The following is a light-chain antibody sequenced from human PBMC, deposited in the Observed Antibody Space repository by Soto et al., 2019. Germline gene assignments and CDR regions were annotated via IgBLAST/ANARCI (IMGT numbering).Light chain of an antibody. Sequence: TPSPSSLSASIGDRVTITCRASQSVSSYLAWYQQKPGQAPRLLIYDASNRATGIPARFSGSGSGTDFTLTISSLEPEDFAVYYCQQRSNWAITFGQGTRLEIK. CDR3: QQRSNWAIT. CDR1: QSVSSY. CDR2: DAS. V-gene: IGKV3-11*01. J-gene: IGKJ5*01.